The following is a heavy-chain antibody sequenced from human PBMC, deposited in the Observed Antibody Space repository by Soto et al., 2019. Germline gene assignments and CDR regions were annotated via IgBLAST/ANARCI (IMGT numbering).Heavy chain of an antibody. D-gene: IGHD3-22*01. CDR1: GGSIGSYY. CDR2: IYYSGST. CDR3: ARDYYDKGGAFDI. V-gene: IGHV4-59*01. Sequence: PSETLSLTCTVSGGSIGSYYWSWIRQPPGEGLEWIGYIYYSGSTNYNPSLKSRVTISVDTSKNQFSLKLSSVTAADTAVYYCARDYYDKGGAFDICGQGTMVTVSS. J-gene: IGHJ3*02.